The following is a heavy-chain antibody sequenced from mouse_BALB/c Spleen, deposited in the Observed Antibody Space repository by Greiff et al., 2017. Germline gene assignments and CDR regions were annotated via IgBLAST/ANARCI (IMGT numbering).Heavy chain of an antibody. V-gene: IGHV2-6-7*01. D-gene: IGHD2-14*01. J-gene: IGHJ2*01. CDR3: ARGKADYRYLDY. Sequence: VQVVESGPGLVAPSQSLSITCTVSGFSLTGYGVNWVRQPPGKGLEWLGMIWGDGSTDYNSALKSRLSISKDNSKSQVFLKMNSLQTDDTARYYCARGKADYRYLDYWGQGTTLTVSS. CDR2: IWGDGST. CDR1: GFSLTGYG.